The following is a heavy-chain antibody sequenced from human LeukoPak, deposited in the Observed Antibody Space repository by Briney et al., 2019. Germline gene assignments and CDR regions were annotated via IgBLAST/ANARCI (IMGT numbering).Heavy chain of an antibody. V-gene: IGHV3-21*04. CDR1: GFTFSSYS. CDR2: ISSSSSYI. CDR3: ARALIAAAGTGGY. J-gene: IGHJ4*02. Sequence: TGGSLRLSCAASGFTFSSYSMNWVRQAPGKGLEWVSSISSSSSYIYYADSVKGRFTISRDNAKNSLYLQMNSLRAEDTAVYYCARALIAAAGTGGYWGQGTLVTVSS. D-gene: IGHD6-13*01.